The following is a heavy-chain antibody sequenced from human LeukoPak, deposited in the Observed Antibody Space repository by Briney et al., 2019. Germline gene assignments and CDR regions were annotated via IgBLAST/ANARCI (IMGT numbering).Heavy chain of an antibody. CDR1: GFTFSSYS. V-gene: IGHV3-21*01. CDR2: ISSSSSYI. D-gene: IGHD6-19*01. Sequence: GGSLRLSCAASGFTFSSYSMNWVRQAPGKGLEWVSSISSSSSYIYYADSVKGRFTISRDNAKNSLYLQMNSLRGEDTAVYYCAREWGIAVIDYWGQGTLVTVSS. CDR3: AREWGIAVIDY. J-gene: IGHJ4*02.